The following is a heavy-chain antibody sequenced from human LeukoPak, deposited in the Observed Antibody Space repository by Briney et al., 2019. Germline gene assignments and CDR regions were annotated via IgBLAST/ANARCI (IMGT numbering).Heavy chain of an antibody. CDR3: ARDREYYDFWSGSDVDY. Sequence: GGSLRLSYAASGFTVSSNYMSWVRQAPGKGLEWVANIKQDGSEKYYVDSVKGRFTISRDNAKNSLYLQMNSLRAEDTAVYYCARDREYYDFWSGSDVDYWGQGTLVTVSS. V-gene: IGHV3-7*01. CDR1: GFTVSSNY. D-gene: IGHD3-3*01. CDR2: IKQDGSEK. J-gene: IGHJ4*02.